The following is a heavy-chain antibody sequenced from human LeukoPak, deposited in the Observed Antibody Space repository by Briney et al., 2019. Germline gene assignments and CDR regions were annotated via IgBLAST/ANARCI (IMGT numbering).Heavy chain of an antibody. D-gene: IGHD2-21*02. CDR3: ASPAAVNCGGDCADAFDI. Sequence: GGSLRLSCAASGFTFSSYWMSWVRQAPGKGLEWVANIKQDGSEKYYVASEKGRFTIYRDNAKISLYLQMNSLRAEDTAVCYCASPAAVNCGGDCADAFDIWAQGTMVSVSS. CDR1: GFTFSSYW. V-gene: IGHV3-7*01. CDR2: IKQDGSEK. J-gene: IGHJ3*02.